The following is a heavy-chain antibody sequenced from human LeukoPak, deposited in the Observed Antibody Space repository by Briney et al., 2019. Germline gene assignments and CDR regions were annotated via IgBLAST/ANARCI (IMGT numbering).Heavy chain of an antibody. V-gene: IGHV3-53*04. CDR2: IYSGGST. CDR1: GFTVSSNY. J-gene: IGHJ6*02. D-gene: IGHD2-15*01. Sequence: GGSLRLSCAASGFTVSSNYMSWVRQAPGKGLEWVSVIYSGGSTYYADSVKGRFTISRHNSKNTLCLQMNSLRAEDTAVYYCAREYCSGGSCYGGMDVWGQGTTVTVSS. CDR3: AREYCSGGSCYGGMDV.